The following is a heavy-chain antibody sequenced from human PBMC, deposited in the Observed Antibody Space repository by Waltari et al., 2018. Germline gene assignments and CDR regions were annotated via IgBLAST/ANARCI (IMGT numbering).Heavy chain of an antibody. D-gene: IGHD1-26*01. Sequence: QVQLQESGPGLVKPSETLSLTCAVSGYSISSGYYWGWIRQPPGKGLEWIGSIYHSGSTYYNPSLKSRVTISVDTSKNQFSLKLSSVTAADTAVYYCARTSGGELVYWGQGTLVTVSS. J-gene: IGHJ4*02. CDR3: ARTSGGELVY. V-gene: IGHV4-38-2*01. CDR1: GYSISSGYY. CDR2: IYHSGST.